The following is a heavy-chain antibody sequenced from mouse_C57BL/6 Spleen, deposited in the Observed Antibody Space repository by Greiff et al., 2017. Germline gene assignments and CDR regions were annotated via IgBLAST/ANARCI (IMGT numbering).Heavy chain of an antibody. D-gene: IGHD2-5*01. V-gene: IGHV1-64*01. J-gene: IGHJ3*01. CDR2: IHPNSGST. Sequence: QVQLQQPGAELVKPGASVKLSCKASGYTFTSYWMHWVKQRPGQGLEWIGMIHPNSGSTNYNEKFKSKATLPVDKSSSTAYMQLSSLTSEDSAVYYCARAASNSWFAYWGQGTLVTVSA. CDR3: ARAASNSWFAY. CDR1: GYTFTSYW.